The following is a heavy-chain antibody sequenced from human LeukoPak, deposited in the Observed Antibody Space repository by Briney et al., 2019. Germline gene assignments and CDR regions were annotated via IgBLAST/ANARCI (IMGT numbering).Heavy chain of an antibody. J-gene: IGHJ4*02. CDR2: IYPRDGST. CDR1: GYTFTSNY. Sequence: TSVKVSCKASGYTFTSNYIHWVRQAPGQGLEWMGMIYPRDGSTSYAQKFQGRVTVTRDTSTSTVHMELSGLRSEDTAVYYCARDQEGFDYWGQGTLVTVSS. CDR3: ARDQEGFDY. V-gene: IGHV1-46*01.